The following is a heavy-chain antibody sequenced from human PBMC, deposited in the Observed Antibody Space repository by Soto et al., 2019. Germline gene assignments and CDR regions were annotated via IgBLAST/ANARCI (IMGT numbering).Heavy chain of an antibody. CDR1: GFTFSSYW. V-gene: IGHV3-74*01. CDR2: INSDGSST. CDR3: ARGTKDSSPASWFDP. Sequence: EVQLVESGGGLVQPGGSLRLSCAASGFTFSSYWMHWVRQAPGKGLVWVSRINSDGSSTSYADSVKGRFTISRDNAKNTLYLQMNSLRAEDTAVYYCARGTKDSSPASWFDPWGQGTLVTVSS. D-gene: IGHD6-13*01. J-gene: IGHJ5*02.